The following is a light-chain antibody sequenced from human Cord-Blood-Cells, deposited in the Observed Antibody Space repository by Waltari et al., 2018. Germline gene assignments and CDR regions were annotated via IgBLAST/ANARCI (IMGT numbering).Light chain of an antibody. V-gene: IGLV2-23*02. CDR3: CSYAGSSPVV. J-gene: IGLJ2*01. Sequence: QSALTQPASVSGSPGQSITISCTGTSSDVGSYNLVSWYQQHPGKAPKLMIYEVSKRPSGVSNRCSGSKSGNTASLTTAGRQAEDEADYYCCSYAGSSPVVFGGGTKLTVL. CDR2: EVS. CDR1: SSDVGSYNL.